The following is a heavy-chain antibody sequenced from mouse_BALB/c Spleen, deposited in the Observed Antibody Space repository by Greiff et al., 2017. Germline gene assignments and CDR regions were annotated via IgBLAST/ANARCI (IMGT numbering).Heavy chain of an antibody. CDR1: GYAFTNYL. CDR3: ARPDSIDYYGYRYAMDY. J-gene: IGHJ4*01. D-gene: IGHD1-2*01. CDR2: INPGSGGT. V-gene: IGHV1-54*01. Sequence: QVQLQQSGAELVRPGTSVKVSCKASGYAFTNYLIEWVKQRPGQGLEWIGVINPGSGGTNYNEKFKGKATLTADKSSSTAYMQLSSLTSDDSAVYFCARPDSIDYYGYRYAMDYWGQGTSVTVSS.